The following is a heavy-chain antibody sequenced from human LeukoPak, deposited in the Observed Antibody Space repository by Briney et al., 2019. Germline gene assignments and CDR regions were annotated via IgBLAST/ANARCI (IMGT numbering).Heavy chain of an antibody. J-gene: IGHJ6*03. Sequence: PSETLSLTCTVSGGSISSYYWSWIRQPPGKGLEWIGYIYYSGSTNYNPSLKSRVTISVDTSKNQFSLKLSSVTAADTAVYYCARATLDYYYYYMDVWGKGTTVTISS. CDR1: GGSISSYY. CDR3: ARATLDYYYYYMDV. V-gene: IGHV4-59*01. CDR2: IYYSGST.